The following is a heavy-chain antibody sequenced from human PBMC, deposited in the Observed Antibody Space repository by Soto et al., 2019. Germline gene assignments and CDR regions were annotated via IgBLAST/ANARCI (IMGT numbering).Heavy chain of an antibody. V-gene: IGHV3-33*01. CDR3: AREDGSYYPLESYHYYYGMDV. D-gene: IGHD1-26*01. J-gene: IGHJ6*02. Sequence: TWGSLRLSCSASGFTFIIYGMHWVRQAPGKGLEGVAVIWYDGSNKYYADSVKGLFTISRDNSKNTLYLQMNSLRAEDTAVYYCAREDGSYYPLESYHYYYGMDVWGQGNTVTVSS. CDR2: IWYDGSNK. CDR1: GFTFIIYG.